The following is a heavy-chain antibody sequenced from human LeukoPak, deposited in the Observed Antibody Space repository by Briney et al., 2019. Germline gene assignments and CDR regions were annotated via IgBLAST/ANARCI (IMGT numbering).Heavy chain of an antibody. CDR3: ATATQYYYDSSGYYFDY. CDR2: FDPEDGET. V-gene: IGHV1-24*01. CDR1: GYTLTELS. J-gene: IGHJ4*02. Sequence: ASVTVSFKVSGYTLTELSMHWVRQAPGKGLEWMGGFDPEDGETIYAQKFQGRVTMTEDTSTDTAYMELSSLRSEDTAVYYCATATQYYYDSSGYYFDYWGQGTLVTVSS. D-gene: IGHD3-22*01.